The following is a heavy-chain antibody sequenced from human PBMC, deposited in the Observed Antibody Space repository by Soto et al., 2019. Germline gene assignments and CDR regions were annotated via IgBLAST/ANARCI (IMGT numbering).Heavy chain of an antibody. CDR3: ARDIVTTSKVDY. CDR2: IYYSGST. CDR1: GGSISSGGYY. D-gene: IGHD3-16*01. V-gene: IGHV4-31*03. J-gene: IGHJ4*02. Sequence: QVQLQESGPGLVKPSQTLSLTCTVSGGSISSGGYYWSWIRQHPGKGLEWIGYIYYSGSTYYNPSLKSRVTISVDTSKKQFSLTLSSVTAADTAVYYCARDIVTTSKVDYWRQGTLVTVSS.